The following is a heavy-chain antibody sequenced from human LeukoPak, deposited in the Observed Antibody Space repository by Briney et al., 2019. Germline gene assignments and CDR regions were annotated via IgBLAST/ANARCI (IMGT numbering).Heavy chain of an antibody. CDR2: INPNSGGT. CDR1: GYTFTSYG. V-gene: IGHV1-2*02. Sequence: ASVKVSCKASGYTFTSYGISWVRQAPGQGLEWMGWINPNSGGTNYAQKFQGRVTMTRDTSISTAYMELSRLRSDDTAVYYCARDPCRSTSCYLRWFDPWGQGTLVTVSS. CDR3: ARDPCRSTSCYLRWFDP. J-gene: IGHJ5*02. D-gene: IGHD2-2*01.